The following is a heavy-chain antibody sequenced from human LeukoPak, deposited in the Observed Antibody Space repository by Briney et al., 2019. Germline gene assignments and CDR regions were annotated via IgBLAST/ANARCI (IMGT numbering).Heavy chain of an antibody. CDR2: IWYDGSNK. V-gene: IGHV3-33*01. CDR3: ARDGFPGAVTQNEGWWFFDL. D-gene: IGHD4-17*01. CDR1: GFTFSNYG. J-gene: IGHJ2*01. Sequence: GGSLRLSCAASGFTFSNYGMHWVRQAPDKGLEWVAVIWYDGSNKYYADSARGRFTISRDNSKNTLYLQMNSLRAEDTAVYFCARDGFPGAVTQNEGWWFFDLWGRGTLVTVSS.